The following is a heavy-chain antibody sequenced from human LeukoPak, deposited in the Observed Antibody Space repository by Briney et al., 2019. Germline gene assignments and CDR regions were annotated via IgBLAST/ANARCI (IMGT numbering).Heavy chain of an antibody. CDR3: ARNNWFDP. J-gene: IGHJ5*02. CDR2: INHSGST. Sequence: SETLSLTCAVYGGSFSGYYWSWIHQPPGKGLEWIGEINHSGSTNYNPSLKSRVTISVDTSKNQFSLKLSSVTAADTAVYYCARNNWFDPWGQGALVTVSS. CDR1: GGSFSGYY. V-gene: IGHV4-34*01.